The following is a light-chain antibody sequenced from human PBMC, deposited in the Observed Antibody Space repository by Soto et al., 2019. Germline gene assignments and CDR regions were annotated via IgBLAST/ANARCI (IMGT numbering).Light chain of an antibody. CDR3: QQYTDWPL. V-gene: IGKV3-15*01. J-gene: IGKJ3*01. CDR2: DAS. Sequence: EIVLTQSPVTLSVSPGERATLSCRASQPVNNKLAWYQHKPGQPPRLLIYDASTRTTGLPARFSGSGSGTDFTLTISSLQSEDFAVYYCQQYTDWPLFGPGTKVDLK. CDR1: QPVNNK.